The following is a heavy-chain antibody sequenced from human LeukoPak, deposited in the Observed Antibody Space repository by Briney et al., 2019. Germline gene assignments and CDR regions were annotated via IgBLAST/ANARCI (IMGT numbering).Heavy chain of an antibody. V-gene: IGHV3-23*01. CDR3: AKPELGYCSSTSCYNHDY. CDR2: ISGSGGST. CDR1: GFTFSSYA. Sequence: GGSLRLSCAASGFTFSSYAVSWVRQAPGKGLEWVSAISGSGGSTYYADSVKGRFTISRDNSKNTLYLQMNSLRAEDTAVYYCAKPELGYCSSTSCYNHDYWGQGTLVTVSS. J-gene: IGHJ4*02. D-gene: IGHD2-2*01.